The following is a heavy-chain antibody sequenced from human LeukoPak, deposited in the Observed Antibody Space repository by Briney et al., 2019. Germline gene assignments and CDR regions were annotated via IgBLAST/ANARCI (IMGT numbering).Heavy chain of an antibody. J-gene: IGHJ2*01. CDR3: AIDQGQSITVLVVVIPRLRLLVL. CDR2: ISYNGGSK. D-gene: IGHD3-22*01. CDR1: GFTFSSYA. Sequence: GGSLRLSCAASGFTFSSYAMRWVRQAPGKGLEWVSAISYNGGSKYYADSVKGRFTISRDNSKNTLYLQMNSLRAEDTPVYYCAIDQGQSITVLVVVIPRLRLLVLWGRETLLTLSS. V-gene: IGHV3-30*04.